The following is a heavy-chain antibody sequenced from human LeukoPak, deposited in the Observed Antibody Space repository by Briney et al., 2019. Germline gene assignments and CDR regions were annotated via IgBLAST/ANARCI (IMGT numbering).Heavy chain of an antibody. CDR1: GGSISSSSYY. J-gene: IGHJ6*03. V-gene: IGHV4-39*07. CDR3: ARVVRGFGEPYYYYMDV. Sequence: SETLSLTCTVSGGSISSSSYYWGWIRQPPGKGLEWIGSIYYSGSTYYNPSLKSRVTISVDTSKNQFSLKLSSVTAADAAVYYCARVVRGFGEPYYYYMDVWGKGTTVTVSS. CDR2: IYYSGST. D-gene: IGHD3-10*01.